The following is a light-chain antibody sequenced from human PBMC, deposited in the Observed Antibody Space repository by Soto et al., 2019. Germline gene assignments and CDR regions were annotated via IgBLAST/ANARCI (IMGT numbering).Light chain of an antibody. CDR3: QQYNKWPLT. J-gene: IGKJ2*01. CDR2: DAS. Sequence: IIMTQSPANLSGSLGERATLSCRASQSVSTNLAWYHQKPGQAPGLLMYDASARATDIPPRISGSGSGTEFNLTISSLQSEDSAIYYCQQYNKWPLTFGQGTKLEIK. V-gene: IGKV3-15*01. CDR1: QSVSTN.